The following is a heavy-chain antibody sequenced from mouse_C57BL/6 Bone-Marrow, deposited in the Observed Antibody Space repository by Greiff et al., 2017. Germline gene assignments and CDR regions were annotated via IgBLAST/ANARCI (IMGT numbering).Heavy chain of an antibody. J-gene: IGHJ3*01. CDR1: GYTFTSYW. CDR3: ARSWFAH. Sequence: VKLQQPGAELVMPGASVKLSCKASGYTFTSYWMHWVKQRPGQGLEWIGEIDPSDSYTNYNQKFKGKSTLTVDKSSSTAYMQLSSLTSEDSAVYYCARSWFAHWGQGTLVTVSA. CDR2: IDPSDSYT. V-gene: IGHV1-69*01.